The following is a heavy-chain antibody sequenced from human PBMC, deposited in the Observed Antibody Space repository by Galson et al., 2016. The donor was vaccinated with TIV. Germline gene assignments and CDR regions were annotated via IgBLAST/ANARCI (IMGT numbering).Heavy chain of an antibody. D-gene: IGHD1-26*01. Sequence: SLRLSCAASGFIFRNYGMHWVRQAPGRGLEWVAFIRYDGSNKFYADSVKGRFTISRDNSKDTLYVQMNSLRVEDTAVYYCVKDRVGATYWGRSFDVWGQGTTVTVSS. CDR3: VKDRVGATYWGRSFDV. CDR2: IRYDGSNK. J-gene: IGHJ3*01. CDR1: GFIFRNYG. V-gene: IGHV3-30*02.